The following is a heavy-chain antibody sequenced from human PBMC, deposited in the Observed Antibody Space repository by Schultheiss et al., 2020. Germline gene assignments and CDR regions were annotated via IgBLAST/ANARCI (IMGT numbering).Heavy chain of an antibody. Sequence: GESLKISCAASGFTFSSYAMSWVRQAPGKGLEWVSAISGSGGSTYYADSVKGRFTISRDNSKNTLYLQMNSLRAEDTAVYYCAKENIAVAGHYFDYWGQGTLVTVSS. D-gene: IGHD6-19*01. CDR1: GFTFSSYA. CDR3: AKENIAVAGHYFDY. V-gene: IGHV3-23*01. J-gene: IGHJ4*02. CDR2: ISGSGGST.